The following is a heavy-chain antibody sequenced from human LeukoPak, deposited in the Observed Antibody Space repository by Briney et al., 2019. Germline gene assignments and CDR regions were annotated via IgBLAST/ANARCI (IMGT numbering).Heavy chain of an antibody. V-gene: IGHV3-64*02. CDR2: ISKNGGDT. D-gene: IGHD2-2*01. CDR3: ARVVGGGNFDY. Sequence: PGGSLRLSCAASGFTFSSYAMHWVRQAPGKGLEYVSAISKNGGDTYYADSVKGRFTISRDNSKNTLYLQMGSLRAEDMAVYYCARVVGGGNFDYWGQGTLVTVSS. J-gene: IGHJ4*02. CDR1: GFTFSSYA.